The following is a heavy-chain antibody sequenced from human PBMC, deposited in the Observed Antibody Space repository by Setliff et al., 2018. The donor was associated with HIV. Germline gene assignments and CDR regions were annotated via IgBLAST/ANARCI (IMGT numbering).Heavy chain of an antibody. CDR3: ARVGDLGSTYYFDY. CDR2: IYFSGST. Sequence: SETLSLTCSVTGGSIRSYYWSWIRQSPGKGLEWIGYIYFSGSTSYNPSLKSRLTISVDTSKNQFSLKLSSVTAADTAVCYCARVGDLGSTYYFDYWGQGALVTVSS. V-gene: IGHV4-59*01. D-gene: IGHD1-26*01. CDR1: GGSIRSYY. J-gene: IGHJ4*02.